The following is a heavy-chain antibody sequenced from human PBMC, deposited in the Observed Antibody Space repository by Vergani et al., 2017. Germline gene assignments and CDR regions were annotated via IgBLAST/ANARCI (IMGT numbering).Heavy chain of an antibody. J-gene: IGHJ4*02. CDR2: INPTTGNP. V-gene: IGHV7-4-1*01. Sequence: QEQLVQSGSELKKPGASVKVSCKASGYSFNNYAIHWVRHAPGQGLEWMGWINPTTGNPTYARAFTGRFVFSLDTSISTAYLQIGSLKAEDTAVYFCARAKRGRLAVGATDSWGQGTLLTVSS. D-gene: IGHD6-19*01. CDR1: GYSFNNYA. CDR3: ARAKRGRLAVGATDS.